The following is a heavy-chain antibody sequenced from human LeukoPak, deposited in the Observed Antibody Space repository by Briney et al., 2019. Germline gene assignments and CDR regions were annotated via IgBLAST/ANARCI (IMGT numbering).Heavy chain of an antibody. D-gene: IGHD3-16*01. CDR1: GFIFSNYA. CDR2: LRGDGET. J-gene: IGHJ4*01. CDR3: AKASWVSSADAVL. V-gene: IGHV3-23*01. Sequence: PGGSLRLSCAASGFIFSNYAMSWVRQTPAGGLEWVSSLRGDGETFYADSVKGRFTLSRDHSRNRVDLQLNNLRVEDTAVYYCAKASWVSSADAVLWGQGTPVTVSS.